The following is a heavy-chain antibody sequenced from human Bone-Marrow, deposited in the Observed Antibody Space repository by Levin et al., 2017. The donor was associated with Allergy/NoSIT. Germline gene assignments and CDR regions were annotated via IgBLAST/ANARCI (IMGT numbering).Heavy chain of an antibody. V-gene: IGHV3-30*18. J-gene: IGHJ6*03. CDR2: ISYDGSKE. CDR3: AKGYRSYCSSSGCYLDV. Sequence: GESLKISCAASGFTFSNYGLYWVRQAPGKGLEWVAIISYDGSKEYYADSVKGRFTMSRDNPKNTLYLQMNSLRAEDTAVYYCAKGYRSYCSSSGCYLDVWGKGTTVTVSS. CDR1: GFTFSNYG. D-gene: IGHD2-2*01.